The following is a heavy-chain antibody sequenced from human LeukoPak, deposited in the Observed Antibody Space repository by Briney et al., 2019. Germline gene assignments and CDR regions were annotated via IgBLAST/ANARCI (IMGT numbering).Heavy chain of an antibody. Sequence: GGSLRLSCAASGFTFSSYSMNWVRQAPGKGLEWVSSISSSSSYIYYADSVKGRFTISRDNAKNSLYLRMNSLRAEDTAVYYCARHGDYGVRGFFQHWGQGTLVTVSS. D-gene: IGHD4-17*01. J-gene: IGHJ1*01. CDR2: ISSSSSYI. V-gene: IGHV3-21*01. CDR3: ARHGDYGVRGFFQH. CDR1: GFTFSSYS.